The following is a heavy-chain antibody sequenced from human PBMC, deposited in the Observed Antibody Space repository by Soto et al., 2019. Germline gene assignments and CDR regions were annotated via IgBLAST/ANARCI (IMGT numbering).Heavy chain of an antibody. D-gene: IGHD1-26*01. CDR3: VKNRGAGSLSNWSFAS. CDR2: INAGNGNT. CDR1: GYTFTSYA. V-gene: IGHV1-3*01. Sequence: ASVKVSCKASGYTFTSYAMHCVRQAPGQRLEWMGWINAGNGNTKYSQKFQGRLTITRDTSASTAYMELNSLRADDTAVYYCVKNRGAGSLSNWSFASWGRGSLVTVSS. J-gene: IGHJ2*01.